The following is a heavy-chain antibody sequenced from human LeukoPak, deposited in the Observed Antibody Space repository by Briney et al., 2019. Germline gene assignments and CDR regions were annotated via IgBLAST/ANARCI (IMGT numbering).Heavy chain of an antibody. CDR2: ISYDGSNK. Sequence: GGSLRLSCAASGFTFSSYGMHWVRQAPGKGLEWVGVISYDGSNKYYADSVKGRFTISRDNSKNTLYLQMNSLRAEDTAVYYCAKDDDYGDYARPLGYWGQGTLVTVSS. J-gene: IGHJ4*02. D-gene: IGHD4-17*01. V-gene: IGHV3-30*18. CDR1: GFTFSSYG. CDR3: AKDDDYGDYARPLGY.